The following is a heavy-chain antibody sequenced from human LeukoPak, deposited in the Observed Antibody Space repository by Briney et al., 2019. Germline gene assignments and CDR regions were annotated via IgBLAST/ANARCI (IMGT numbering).Heavy chain of an antibody. CDR3: ARDLWFGEYNWFDP. J-gene: IGHJ5*02. CDR2: ISRSGST. V-gene: IGHV4-59*06. Sequence: PSETLSLTCTVSGGSMSSYYWSWVRQHPGKGLEWIGYISRSGSTYYNPSLKSRVTISLDTSKDRFSLRLSSVTAADTAVYYCARDLWFGEYNWFDPWGQGTLVTVSS. CDR1: GGSMSSYY. D-gene: IGHD3-10*01.